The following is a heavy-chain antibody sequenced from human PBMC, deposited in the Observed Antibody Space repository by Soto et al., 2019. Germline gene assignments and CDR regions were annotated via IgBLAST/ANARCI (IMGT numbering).Heavy chain of an antibody. Sequence: QVQLVESGGGVVQPGRSLRLSCAASGFTFSSYGMHWVRQAPGKGLEWVAVIWYDGSNKYYADSVKGRFTISRDNSKNTLYLQMNSLRAEDTAVYYCARDYYDSSGYPPYGMDVWGQGTTVTVSS. V-gene: IGHV3-33*01. CDR2: IWYDGSNK. J-gene: IGHJ6*02. D-gene: IGHD3-22*01. CDR3: ARDYYDSSGYPPYGMDV. CDR1: GFTFSSYG.